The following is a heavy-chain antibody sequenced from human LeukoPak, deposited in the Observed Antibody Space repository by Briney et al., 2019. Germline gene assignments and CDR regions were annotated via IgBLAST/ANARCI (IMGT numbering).Heavy chain of an antibody. CDR2: IGSSGNT. V-gene: IGHV3-23*01. D-gene: IGHD1-1*01. J-gene: IGHJ4*02. CDR3: AKGQELDDGVFDS. CDR1: GFTFSTYA. Sequence: GGSLRLSCAASGFTFSTYAITWVRQAPGKGLEWVSSIGSSGNTYYAESVRGRFTISRENSRNTLYLQMNSVRVEDTATFYCAKGQELDDGVFDSWGQGTMVTVSS.